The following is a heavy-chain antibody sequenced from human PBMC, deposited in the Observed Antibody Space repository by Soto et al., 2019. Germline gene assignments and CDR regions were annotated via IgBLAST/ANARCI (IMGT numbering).Heavy chain of an antibody. J-gene: IGHJ4*02. CDR2: IYHSGST. D-gene: IGHD3-9*01. V-gene: IGHV4-30-2*01. CDR3: ARGQTYYDILTGYTTYYFDC. Sequence: SETLSLTCAVSGGSISSGGYSWSWIRQPPGKGLEWIGYIYHSGSTYDNPSLKSRVTISVDRSKNQFSLKLSSVTAADTAVYYCARGQTYYDILTGYTTYYFDCWGQGTLVTVSS. CDR1: GGSISSGGYS.